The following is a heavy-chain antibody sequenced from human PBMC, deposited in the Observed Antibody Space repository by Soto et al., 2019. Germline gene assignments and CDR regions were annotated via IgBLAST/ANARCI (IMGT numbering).Heavy chain of an antibody. Sequence: QVQLVQSGAEVKKPGSSVKVSCKVSGGPFSSYAISWVRQAPGQGLEWMGGIVPIFGTVNYAQKFQGRIAISEDESASTAYLALSSLRSEDTAVYYCARVYYYGSGSYSPLRDWGQGTLVTVSS. CDR3: ARVYYYGSGSYSPLRD. D-gene: IGHD3-10*01. V-gene: IGHV1-69*01. CDR2: IVPIFGTV. CDR1: GGPFSSYA. J-gene: IGHJ4*02.